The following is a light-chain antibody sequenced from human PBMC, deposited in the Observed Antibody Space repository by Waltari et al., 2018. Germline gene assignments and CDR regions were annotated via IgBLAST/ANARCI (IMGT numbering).Light chain of an antibody. CDR1: QSISSW. CDR2: KAS. J-gene: IGKJ2*01. Sequence: DIQMTQSPSTLSASVGERFTITCRASQSISSWLAWYQQKPGKAPKLLIYKASSLESGVPSRFSGSGSGTEFTLTISSLQPDDFATYYCQQYNSYPYTFGQGTKLEI. V-gene: IGKV1-5*03. CDR3: QQYNSYPYT.